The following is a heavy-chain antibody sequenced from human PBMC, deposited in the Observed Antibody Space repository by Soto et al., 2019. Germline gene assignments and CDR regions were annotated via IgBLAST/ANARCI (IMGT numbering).Heavy chain of an antibody. CDR1: GGSISSHY. J-gene: IGHJ4*02. CDR2: IHYSGST. V-gene: IGHV4-59*11. D-gene: IGHD6-6*01. Sequence: SETLSLTCVVSGGSISSHYWSWIRQPPGSGLEWIGFIHYSGSTQYSPSLKSRVTMSVDTSKNQFSLNLSSVTAADTAFYFCARRDYSTSYLGPFDHWGPALLVNVSS. CDR3: ARRDYSTSYLGPFDH.